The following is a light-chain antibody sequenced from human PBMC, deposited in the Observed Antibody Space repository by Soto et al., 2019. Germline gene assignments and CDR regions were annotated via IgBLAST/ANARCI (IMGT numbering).Light chain of an antibody. Sequence: QSVLAQPASVSGSPGRSITVSCTGTTNDVGSYSLVSWYQQHAGKAPKLLLYEGSKRPSGVSNRFSGSKSGNTASLTISGLQAEDEADYYCCLYVGSDSFVFXPGTKLTVL. CDR2: EGS. V-gene: IGLV2-23*01. J-gene: IGLJ1*01. CDR3: CLYVGSDSFV. CDR1: TNDVGSYSL.